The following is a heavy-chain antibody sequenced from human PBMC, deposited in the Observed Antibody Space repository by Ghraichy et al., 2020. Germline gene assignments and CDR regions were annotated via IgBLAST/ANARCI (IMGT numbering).Heavy chain of an antibody. V-gene: IGHV3-33*01. D-gene: IGHD3-10*01. CDR1: GFTFNNYV. CDR3: AREGLFGSGSSDAFDI. CDR2: VWDDGRTK. Sequence: GGSLRLSCTASGFTFNNYVMHWVRQAPGKGLEWVAVVWDDGRTKYYADSVKGRFTISRDSSNSMLYLQMNSLGAEDTAVYYFAREGLFGSGSSDAFDIWGQGTMVIVS. J-gene: IGHJ3*02.